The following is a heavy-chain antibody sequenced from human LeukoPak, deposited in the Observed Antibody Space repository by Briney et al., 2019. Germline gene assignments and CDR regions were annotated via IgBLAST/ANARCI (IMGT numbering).Heavy chain of an antibody. J-gene: IGHJ6*03. V-gene: IGHV3-48*02. Sequence: GGSLRLSCAASGFTFSRYGMNWVRQAPGKGLEWVSYISGSTRTIHDADSVKGRFTISRDNAKNSLYLQMNSLRDEDTAVYYCARDPLRWLQNNYYYYYMDVWGKGTTVTVSS. CDR2: ISGSTRTI. D-gene: IGHD5-24*01. CDR1: GFTFSRYG. CDR3: ARDPLRWLQNNYYYYYMDV.